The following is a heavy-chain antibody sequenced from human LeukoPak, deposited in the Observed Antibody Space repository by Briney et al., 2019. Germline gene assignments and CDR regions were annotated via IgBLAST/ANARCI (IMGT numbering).Heavy chain of an antibody. V-gene: IGHV3-11*01. D-gene: IGHD1-1*01. CDR3: ARDPIGNDYGMDV. Sequence: PGGSLRLSCAASGFTFSDYYMSWIRQAPGKGLEWLSYISSSGTTIYYADSVKARFTISRDNAKDSLYLQMNSLTAEDTAIYYCARDPIGNDYGMDVWGQGTTVSVS. J-gene: IGHJ6*02. CDR2: ISSSGTTI. CDR1: GFTFSDYY.